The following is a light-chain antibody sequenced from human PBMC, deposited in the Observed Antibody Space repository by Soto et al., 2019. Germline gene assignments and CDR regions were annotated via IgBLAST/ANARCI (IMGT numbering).Light chain of an antibody. Sequence: QSLLTQPPSVSAAPGQKVTISCSGSSSNIGGNSVSWYQQLPGTAPKLLIYDDNKRPSGIPDRFSGSKSGTSATLGITGFQTGDEADYYCGSWDSSLSAYVLGNGTKVTVL. CDR3: GSWDSSLSAYV. V-gene: IGLV1-51*01. CDR1: SSNIGGNS. J-gene: IGLJ1*01. CDR2: DDN.